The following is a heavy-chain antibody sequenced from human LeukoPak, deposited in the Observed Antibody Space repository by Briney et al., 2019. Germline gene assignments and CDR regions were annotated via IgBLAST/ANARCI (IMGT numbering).Heavy chain of an antibody. CDR3: ARSSGWYAFDY. J-gene: IGHJ4*02. CDR2: ISSSGSTI. CDR1: GFTFSNYW. Sequence: GGSLRLSCAASGFTFSNYWMSWVRQAPGKGLEWVSYISSSGSTIYYADSVKGRFTISRDNSKNSPYLQMNSLRAEDTAFYYCARSSGWYAFDYWGQGTLVTVSS. V-gene: IGHV3-48*03. D-gene: IGHD6-19*01.